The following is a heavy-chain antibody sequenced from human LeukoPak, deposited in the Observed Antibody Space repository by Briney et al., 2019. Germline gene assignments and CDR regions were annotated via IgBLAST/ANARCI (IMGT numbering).Heavy chain of an antibody. CDR2: IYHSGST. J-gene: IGHJ3*02. V-gene: IGHV4-30-2*01. Sequence: SETLFLTCTVSGGSISSGGYYWSWIRQPPGKGLEWIGYIYHSGSTYYNPSLKSRVTISVDRSKNQFSLKLSSVTAADTAVYYCARARPLAFDIWGQGTMVTVSS. CDR3: ARARPLAFDI. D-gene: IGHD6-6*01. CDR1: GGSISSGGYY.